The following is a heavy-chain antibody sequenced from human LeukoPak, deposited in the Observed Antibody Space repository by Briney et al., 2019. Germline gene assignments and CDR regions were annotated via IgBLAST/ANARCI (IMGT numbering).Heavy chain of an antibody. CDR1: GGSFSGYY. D-gene: IGHD3-10*01. V-gene: IGHV4-34*09. CDR2: IYYSGST. CDR3: ARVVRVIWPLDAFDI. Sequence: PSETLSLTCAVYGGSFSGYYWSWIRQPPGKGLEWIGYIYYSGSTYYNPSLKSRVTISVDTSKNQFSLKLSSVTAADTAVYYCARVVRVIWPLDAFDIWGQGTMVTVSS. J-gene: IGHJ3*02.